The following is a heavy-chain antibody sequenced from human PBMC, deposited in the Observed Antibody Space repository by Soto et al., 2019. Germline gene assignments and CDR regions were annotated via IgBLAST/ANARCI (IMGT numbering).Heavy chain of an antibody. CDR1: GFTFSSYA. J-gene: IGHJ4*02. D-gene: IGHD3-10*01. V-gene: IGHV3-23*01. CDR3: ARGGLREILDY. CDR2: ISGSGGST. Sequence: EVQLLESGGGLIQPGGSLRLSCAASGFTFSSYAMSWARQAPGEGLEWVSAISGSGGSTYYADSVKGRFTISRDNSKNTLYLQMNSLRAGDTAVYYCARGGLREILDYWGQGTLVTISS.